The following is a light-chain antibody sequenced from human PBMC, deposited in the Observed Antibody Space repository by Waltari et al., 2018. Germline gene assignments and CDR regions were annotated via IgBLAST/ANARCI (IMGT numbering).Light chain of an antibody. CDR1: QDISNY. Sequence: DIQMTQSPSSLSASVGDRVPMTCQSSQDISNYLNWDQQKPGKAPTLLIYDASNLETGVPSRFSGSGYGTDYTFPISSLQPEDIATYYCQQYDDFPYTFGQGTKLEIK. J-gene: IGKJ2*01. CDR3: QQYDDFPYT. CDR2: DAS. V-gene: IGKV1-33*01.